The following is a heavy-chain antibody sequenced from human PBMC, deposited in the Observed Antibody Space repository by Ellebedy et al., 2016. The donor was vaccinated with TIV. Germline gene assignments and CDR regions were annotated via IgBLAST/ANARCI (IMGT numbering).Heavy chain of an antibody. V-gene: IGHV1-2*02. D-gene: IGHD3-10*01. Sequence: AASVKVSCKASGYIFTGYYVHWVRQAPGQGLQWMGWIDPNNGGTHFAQNFQGRVTMTRDTSLSTVYMELSSLRSEDTAVYYCARGGSGTYYNTMGSSYYYGMDVWGQGTTVTVSS. CDR3: ARGGSGTYYNTMGSSYYYGMDV. J-gene: IGHJ6*02. CDR1: GYIFTGYY. CDR2: IDPNNGGT.